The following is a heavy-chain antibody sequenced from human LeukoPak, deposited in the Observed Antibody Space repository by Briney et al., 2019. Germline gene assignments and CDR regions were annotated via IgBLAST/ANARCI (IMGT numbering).Heavy chain of an antibody. J-gene: IGHJ4*02. V-gene: IGHV3-21*01. Sequence: GGSLRLSCAASGFTFSSYRMNWVRQAPGKGLEWVSSISSSSSYIYYAHSVKGRFTISRDNAKNSLYLQMNSLRAEDTAVYYCARETAARRPFDYWGQGTLVTVSS. CDR2: ISSSSSYI. D-gene: IGHD6-6*01. CDR3: ARETAARRPFDY. CDR1: GFTFSSYR.